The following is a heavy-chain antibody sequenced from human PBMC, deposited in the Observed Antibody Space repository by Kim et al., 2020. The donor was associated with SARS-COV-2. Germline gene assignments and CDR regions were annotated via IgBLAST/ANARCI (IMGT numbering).Heavy chain of an antibody. CDR1: GDSVSSNSAT. D-gene: IGHD1-1*01. CDR3: ARDWDNWNALDY. CDR2: TYYRSKWNN. J-gene: IGHJ4*02. V-gene: IGHV6-1*01. Sequence: SQTLSLTCAISGDSVSSNSATWNWIRQSPSRGLEWLGRTYYRSKWNNDYAVSVRSRISINPDTSRNQFSLQLNSVTPEDTAIYYCARDWDNWNALDYWGQGTLVTVSS.